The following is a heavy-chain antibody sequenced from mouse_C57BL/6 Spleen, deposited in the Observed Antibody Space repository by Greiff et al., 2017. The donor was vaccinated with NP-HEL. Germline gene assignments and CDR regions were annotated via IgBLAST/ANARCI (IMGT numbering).Heavy chain of an antibody. V-gene: IGHV5-17*01. J-gene: IGHJ3*01. D-gene: IGHD1-1*01. CDR3: ARPGCYGSSPWFAY. Sequence: EVKLMESGGGLVKPGGSLKLSCAASGFNFSDYGMHWVRQAPEKGLEWVAYNSSGSSNIYYADTVKGRFTISRDNAKNTLFLQMTSLRSEDTAMYYCARPGCYGSSPWFAYWGQGTLVTVSA. CDR2: NSSGSSNI. CDR1: GFNFSDYG.